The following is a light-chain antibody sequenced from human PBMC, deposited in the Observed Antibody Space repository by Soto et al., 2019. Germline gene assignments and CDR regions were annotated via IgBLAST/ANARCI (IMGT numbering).Light chain of an antibody. V-gene: IGLV1-47*02. CDR2: YNN. CDR1: DSNIGSNS. J-gene: IGLJ1*01. Sequence: QSVLTQPPSVSGTAGQGVTISCSGGDSNIGSNSVYWYQHLPRTAPKLLIYYNNQRPSGVPDRFAGSRSGTSASLAIVGLRSEDEAVYYCAAWDASLSACVFGNGTKLTVL. CDR3: AAWDASLSACV.